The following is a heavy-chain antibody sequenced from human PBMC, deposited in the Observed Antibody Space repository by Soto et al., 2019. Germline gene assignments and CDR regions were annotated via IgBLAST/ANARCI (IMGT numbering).Heavy chain of an antibody. Sequence: QVQLQESAPGLVKPSETLSLTCTVSGGSISSYCWNWIRQPPGKGMEWIGYIYYNGSTNYNPSIKSRVTISVDTSKNQFSLKLSSVTAADTAVYYCARDRPARASGYPLSPPYYYYVMDVWGQGTTVTVSS. CDR2: IYYNGST. J-gene: IGHJ6*02. D-gene: IGHD5-12*01. V-gene: IGHV4-59*01. CDR3: ARDRPARASGYPLSPPYYYYVMDV. CDR1: GGSISSYC.